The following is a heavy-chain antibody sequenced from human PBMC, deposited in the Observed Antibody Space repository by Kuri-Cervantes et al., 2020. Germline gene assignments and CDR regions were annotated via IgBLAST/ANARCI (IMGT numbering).Heavy chain of an antibody. D-gene: IGHD4-17*01. CDR3: ARDAGTVTKNYYYYYGMDV. J-gene: IGHJ6*02. V-gene: IGHV3-7*01. CDR1: GFTFSSYW. CDR2: IKQDGSEK. Sequence: GGSLRLSCAASGFTFSSYWMSWVRQAPGKGLEWVANIKQDGSEKYYVDSVKGRFTISRDNAKNSLYLQMNSLRAEDTAVYYCARDAGTVTKNYYYYYGMDVWGQGTTVTVSS.